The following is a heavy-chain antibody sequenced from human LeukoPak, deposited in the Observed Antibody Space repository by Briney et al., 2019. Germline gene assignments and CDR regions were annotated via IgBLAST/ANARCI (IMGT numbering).Heavy chain of an antibody. Sequence: PETLSLTCTVSGGSVSSGSNYWSWIRQPPGKGLEWIGYIHYSGSTSHNPALKSRVTISVDTSKNQFSLKLSSVTAADTAVYYCARVLYGSGTYYFDYWGQGTLVTVSS. CDR1: GGSVSSGSNY. D-gene: IGHD3-10*01. J-gene: IGHJ4*02. CDR3: ARVLYGSGTYYFDY. V-gene: IGHV4-61*01. CDR2: IHYSGST.